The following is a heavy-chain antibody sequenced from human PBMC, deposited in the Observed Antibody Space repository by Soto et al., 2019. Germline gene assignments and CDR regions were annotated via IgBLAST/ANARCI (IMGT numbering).Heavy chain of an antibody. D-gene: IGHD3-22*01. V-gene: IGHV3-48*02. CDR1: GFTFSSYS. J-gene: IGHJ5*02. CDR2: ISSSSSTI. Sequence: EVQLVESGGGLVQPGGSLRLSCAASGFTFSSYSMNWVRQAPGKGLEWVSYISSSSSTIYYADSVKGRFTISRDNAKNSLYLQMNSLRDEDTAVYYCARGADYDSCGIRLNWFDPWGQGTLVTVSS. CDR3: ARGADYDSCGIRLNWFDP.